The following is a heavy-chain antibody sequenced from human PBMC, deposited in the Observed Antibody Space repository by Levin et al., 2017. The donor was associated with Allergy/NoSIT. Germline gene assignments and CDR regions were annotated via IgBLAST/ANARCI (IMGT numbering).Heavy chain of an antibody. J-gene: IGHJ6*02. CDR1: GFTFSSYW. V-gene: IGHV3-7*01. Sequence: GGSLRLSCAASGFTFSSYWMSWVRQAPGKGLEWVANIKQDGSEKYYVDSVKGRFTISRDNAKNSLYLQMNSLRAEDTAVYYCARGEYYDFWSGYFDYYGMDVWGQGTTVTVSS. CDR2: IKQDGSEK. D-gene: IGHD3-3*01. CDR3: ARGEYYDFWSGYFDYYGMDV.